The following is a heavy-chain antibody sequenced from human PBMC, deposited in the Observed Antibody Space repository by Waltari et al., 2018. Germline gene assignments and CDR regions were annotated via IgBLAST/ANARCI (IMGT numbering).Heavy chain of an antibody. CDR3: AREGLTEEAAY. J-gene: IGHJ4*02. CDR1: GFPFHNFW. V-gene: IGHV3-7*01. D-gene: IGHD4-4*01. CDR2: VNPDGSGT. Sequence: EIQLVESGGDLVQPGGSLRLSCVTSGFPFHNFWMAWVRQVPGKGRQVLAHVNPDGSGTYHVDSVKGRVTISRDNARNSLYLEMDRLRVEDTGVYYCAREGLTEEAAYWGQGTLVTVSS.